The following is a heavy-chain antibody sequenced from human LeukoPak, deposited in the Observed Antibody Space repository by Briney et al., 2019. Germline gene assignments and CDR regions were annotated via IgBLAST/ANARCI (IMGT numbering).Heavy chain of an antibody. D-gene: IGHD6-13*01. V-gene: IGHV3-74*01. J-gene: IGHJ3*01. Sequence: GGSLRLSCVASGFTFSENWLHWVRQAPVKGLAWVSHINRDGGLTNYADSVKGRFTISRDNARNTVYLQMSSLRVEDTAIYFCARGEQRLAEAGTSAFDLGAEGPLVTVSP. CDR2: INRDGGLT. CDR1: GFTFSENW. CDR3: ARGEQRLAEAGTSAFDL.